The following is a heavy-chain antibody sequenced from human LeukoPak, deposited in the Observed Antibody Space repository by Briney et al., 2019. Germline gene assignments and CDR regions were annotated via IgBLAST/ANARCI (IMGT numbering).Heavy chain of an antibody. CDR1: GFTFSSYW. J-gene: IGHJ6*03. D-gene: IGHD3-22*01. V-gene: IGHV3-7*01. CDR3: AKTGYYGSSATPAHYYYYMDV. CDR2: IKQDGSEK. Sequence: GGSLRLSCAASGFTFSSYWMSWVRQAPGKGLERVANIKQDGSEKYYVDSVKGRFTFSRDNSKNTLYLQMNSLRAEDTAVYYCAKTGYYGSSATPAHYYYYMDVWGKGTTVTVSS.